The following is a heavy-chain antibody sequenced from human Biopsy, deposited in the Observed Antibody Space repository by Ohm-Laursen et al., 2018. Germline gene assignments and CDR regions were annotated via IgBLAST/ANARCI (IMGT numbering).Heavy chain of an antibody. V-gene: IGHV1-2*02. CDR3: ARDMTVTARPYYYSGVDV. CDR1: GYNFNAYY. J-gene: IGHJ6*02. CDR2: INPKSGVA. D-gene: IGHD4-17*01. Sequence: ASVKVSCKVSGYNFNAYYMQWVRQAPGQGFEWMGWINPKSGVANHAQNFQGRVSMTRDTSIHTVYLELNSLRSDDTAVYYCARDMTVTARPYYYSGVDVWGPGTRVTVSS.